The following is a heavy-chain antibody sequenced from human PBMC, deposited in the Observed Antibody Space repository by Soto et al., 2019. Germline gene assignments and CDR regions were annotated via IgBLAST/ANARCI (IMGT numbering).Heavy chain of an antibody. V-gene: IGHV1-69*13. CDR1: GGNFSSYA. CDR2: IIPIFGTA. D-gene: IGHD3-22*01. CDR3: AGRGYYYESSGYRHAFDI. Sequence: SVKVSCKASGGNFSSYAISWVRQAPGQGLEWMGGIIPIFGTANYAQKFQGRLTITADESTSTDYMELSSLRSEDTVVYYCAGRGYYYESSGYRHAFDIWGQGTGVTVSS. J-gene: IGHJ3*02.